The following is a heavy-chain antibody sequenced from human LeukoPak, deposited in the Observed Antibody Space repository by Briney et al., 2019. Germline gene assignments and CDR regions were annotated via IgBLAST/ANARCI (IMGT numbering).Heavy chain of an antibody. J-gene: IGHJ4*02. Sequence: GGSLRLSCVVSGLTVSSNYMSWFRQAPGKGLEWVSVIYSGGSTYYADSVKGRFTISRDNSKNTLYLQMNSLRAEDTAVYYCARLGYCSGGSCSSFDYWGQGTLVTVSS. D-gene: IGHD2-15*01. CDR1: GLTVSSNY. CDR2: IYSGGST. CDR3: ARLGYCSGGSCSSFDY. V-gene: IGHV3-66*04.